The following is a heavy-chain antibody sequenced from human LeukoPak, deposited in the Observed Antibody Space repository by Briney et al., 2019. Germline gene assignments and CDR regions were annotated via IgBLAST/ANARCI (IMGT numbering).Heavy chain of an antibody. D-gene: IGHD2-2*01. CDR3: ARDAGEGQLPRRNWFDP. CDR1: GGSISSGGYY. Sequence: SETLSLTCTVSGGSISSGGYYWSWIRQHPGKGLEWIGYIYYSGSTYYNPSLKSRVTISVDTSKNQFSLMLSSVTAADTAVYYCARDAGEGQLPRRNWFDPWGQGTLVTVSS. V-gene: IGHV4-31*03. CDR2: IYYSGST. J-gene: IGHJ5*02.